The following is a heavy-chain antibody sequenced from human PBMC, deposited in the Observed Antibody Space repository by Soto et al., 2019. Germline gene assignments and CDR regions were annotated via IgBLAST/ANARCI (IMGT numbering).Heavy chain of an antibody. Sequence: PGGSLRLSCAASGFTFDDYAMHWVRQAPGKGLEWVSGINWNSGNIGYADSVKGRFTISRDNAENSLYLQMNSLRAEDTALYYCAKGSGGTYHYYGMDVWGQGTTVTVSS. CDR3: AKGSGGTYHYYGMDV. CDR1: GFTFDDYA. CDR2: INWNSGNI. J-gene: IGHJ6*02. V-gene: IGHV3-9*01. D-gene: IGHD2-15*01.